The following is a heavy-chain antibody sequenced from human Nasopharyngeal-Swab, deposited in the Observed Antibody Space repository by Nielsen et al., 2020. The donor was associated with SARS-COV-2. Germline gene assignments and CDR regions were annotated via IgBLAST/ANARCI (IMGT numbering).Heavy chain of an antibody. CDR1: GGTFSSYA. CDR3: ARAVSWFGELSHYYYMDV. J-gene: IGHJ6*03. Sequence: ASVKVSCKASGGTFSSYAISWVRQAPGQGLEWMGWISAYNGNTNYAQKLQGRVTMTTDTSTSTAYMELRSLRSDDTAVYYCARAVSWFGELSHYYYMDVWGKGTTVTVSS. D-gene: IGHD3-10*01. V-gene: IGHV1-18*01. CDR2: ISAYNGNT.